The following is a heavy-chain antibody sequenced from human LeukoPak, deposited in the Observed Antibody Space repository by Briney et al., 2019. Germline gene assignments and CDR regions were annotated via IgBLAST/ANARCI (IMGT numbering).Heavy chain of an antibody. CDR1: GFTFGSYG. CDR3: ARGYYDILTGYYSPFFDY. J-gene: IGHJ4*02. Sequence: PGGSLRLSCAASGFTFGSYGMHWVRQAPGKGLEWIGEINHSGSTNYNPSLKSRVTISVDTSKNQFSLKLSSVTAADTAVYYCARGYYDILTGYYSPFFDYWGQGTLVTVSS. V-gene: IGHV4-34*01. CDR2: INHSGST. D-gene: IGHD3-9*01.